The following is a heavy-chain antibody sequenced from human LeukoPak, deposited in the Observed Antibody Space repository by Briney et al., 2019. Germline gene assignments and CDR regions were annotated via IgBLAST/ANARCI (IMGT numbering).Heavy chain of an antibody. Sequence: SETLSLTCSVSGGSITSYYWSWIRQPPGKGLEWIGYIYHTGATNYNPSLKSRVTLSIDTSKNQFSLRLTSVTAADTAVYYCATVTTYSSSWYFYDYWGQGTLVTVSS. CDR1: GGSITSYY. CDR2: IYHTGAT. CDR3: ATVTTYSSSWYFYDY. J-gene: IGHJ4*02. V-gene: IGHV4-59*03. D-gene: IGHD6-13*01.